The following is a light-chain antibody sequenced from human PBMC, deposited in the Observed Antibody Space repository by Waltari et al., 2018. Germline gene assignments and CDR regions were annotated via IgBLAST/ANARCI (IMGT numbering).Light chain of an antibody. V-gene: IGLV2-14*01. CDR3: SSYSTISSPVQ. J-gene: IGLJ2*01. Sequence: HSALTQPASVSGSPGQSITISCTGTSSDIGVDNYVSWYQQYPGKAPKVIIYEVTKRPSGVSNRCSGSKSGNTASLTISGLQAEDEADYYCSSYSTISSPVQFGGGTTLTVL. CDR1: SSDIGVDNY. CDR2: EVT.